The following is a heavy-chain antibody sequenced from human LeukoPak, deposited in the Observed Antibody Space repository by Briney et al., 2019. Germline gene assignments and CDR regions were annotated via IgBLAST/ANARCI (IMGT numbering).Heavy chain of an antibody. CDR2: INHSGST. CDR1: GGSFSGYY. CDR3: ARELMGVIDY. Sequence: SETLSLTCAVYGGSFSGYYWSWIRQPPGKGLEWIGEINHSGSTNYNPSLKSRVTISVDTSKNQFSLKLSSVTAADTAVYYCARELMGVIDYWGQGTLVTVSS. V-gene: IGHV4-34*01. J-gene: IGHJ4*02. D-gene: IGHD2-8*01.